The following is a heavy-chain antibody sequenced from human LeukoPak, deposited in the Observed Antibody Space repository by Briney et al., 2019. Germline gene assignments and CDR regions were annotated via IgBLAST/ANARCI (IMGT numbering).Heavy chain of an antibody. J-gene: IGHJ5*02. D-gene: IGHD3-10*01. Sequence: GGSLRLSCAASGFIFRNYWMNWVRQAPGKGLEWVSYISSSSSTIYYADSVKGRFTISRDNAKNSLYLQMNSLRAEDTAVYYCARDKYGSGSSLFDPWGQGTLVTVSS. CDR1: GFIFRNYW. V-gene: IGHV3-48*01. CDR3: ARDKYGSGSSLFDP. CDR2: ISSSSSTI.